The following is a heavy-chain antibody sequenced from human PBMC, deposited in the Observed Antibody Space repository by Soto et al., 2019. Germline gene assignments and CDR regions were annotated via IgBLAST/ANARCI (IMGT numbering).Heavy chain of an antibody. J-gene: IGHJ4*02. V-gene: IGHV3-30*18. CDR3: VKGSEVARQELDY. CDR2: ISSDGSDK. D-gene: IGHD2-15*01. CDR1: GFSFSDCG. Sequence: QVQLVESGGGVVQPGRSLRLSCVASGFSFSDCGMHWVRQAPGKGLEWVAAISSDGSDKYYSESVKGRFTISRDNSRNTLFLQMNSLRVGDTAVYYCVKGSEVARQELDYWGQGTLVTVSS.